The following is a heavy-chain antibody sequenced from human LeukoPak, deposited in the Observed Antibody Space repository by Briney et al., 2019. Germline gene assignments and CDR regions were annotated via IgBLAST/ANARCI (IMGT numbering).Heavy chain of an antibody. D-gene: IGHD1-26*01. J-gene: IGHJ4*02. CDR1: GYTFTSYG. Sequence: GASVKVSCKGSGYTFTSYGISWVRQAPGQGLEWMGWINPNSGGTNYAQKFQGRVTMTRDTSISTAYMELSRLRSDDTAVYYCATSQIVEHFDYWGQGTLVTVSS. CDR3: ATSQIVEHFDY. V-gene: IGHV1-2*02. CDR2: INPNSGGT.